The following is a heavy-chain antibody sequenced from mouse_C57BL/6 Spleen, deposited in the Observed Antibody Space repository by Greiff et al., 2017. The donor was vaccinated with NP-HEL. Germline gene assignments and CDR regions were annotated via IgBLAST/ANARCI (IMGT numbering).Heavy chain of an antibody. Sequence: VQLQQPGAELVKPGASVKLSCKASGYTFTSYWMQWVKQRPGQGLEWIGEIDPSDSYTNYNQKLKGKATLTVDTSSSTAYMQLSSLTSEDSAVYYCARSAGGFAYWGQGTLVTVSA. D-gene: IGHD1-2*01. V-gene: IGHV1-50*01. CDR3: ARSAGGFAY. J-gene: IGHJ3*01. CDR2: IDPSDSYT. CDR1: GYTFTSYW.